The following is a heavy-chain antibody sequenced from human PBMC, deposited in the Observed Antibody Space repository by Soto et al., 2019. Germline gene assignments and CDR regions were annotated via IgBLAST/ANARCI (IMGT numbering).Heavy chain of an antibody. J-gene: IGHJ6*02. Sequence: QVQLVQSGAEVKKPGSSVKVSCKASGGTFSSYTISWVRQAPGQGLEWMGRMIPILGIANYAQKVQGRVTITADKSTSTSYMEPRSLRSEDTAMYYCARGDKYSSREYYYYGMDVWGQGTTVTVSS. D-gene: IGHD6-13*01. V-gene: IGHV1-69*02. CDR1: GGTFSSYT. CDR3: ARGDKYSSREYYYYGMDV. CDR2: MIPILGIA.